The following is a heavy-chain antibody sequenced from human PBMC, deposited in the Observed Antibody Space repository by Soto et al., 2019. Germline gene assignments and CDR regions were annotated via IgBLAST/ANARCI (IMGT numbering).Heavy chain of an antibody. Sequence: ASVKVSCKASGYTFTSYYMHWVRQAPGQGLEWMGIINPSGGSTSYAQKFQGRVTMTRDTSTSTVYMELSSLRSEDTAVYYCATHLAVLRFLEWLSPTDDYYGMDVWGQRTTVTV. D-gene: IGHD3-3*01. CDR1: GYTFTSYY. V-gene: IGHV1-46*01. J-gene: IGHJ6*02. CDR3: ATHLAVLRFLEWLSPTDDYYGMDV. CDR2: INPSGGST.